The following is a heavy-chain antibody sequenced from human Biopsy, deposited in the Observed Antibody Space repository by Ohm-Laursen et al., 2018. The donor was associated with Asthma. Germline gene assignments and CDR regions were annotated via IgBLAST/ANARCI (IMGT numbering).Heavy chain of an antibody. CDR2: VLYDGGAV. J-gene: IGHJ4*02. D-gene: IGHD3-3*01. Sequence: SLRLSCAASGFVFRSHAMHWVRQAPGKGLEWVAVVLYDGGAVHYADSMKGRFTISRDNAKSTLYLQMNRLRTDDTAVYYCAKRRGYSDLTDFDHWGQGTLVTVSS. CDR3: AKRRGYSDLTDFDH. CDR1: GFVFRSHA. V-gene: IGHV3-30*18.